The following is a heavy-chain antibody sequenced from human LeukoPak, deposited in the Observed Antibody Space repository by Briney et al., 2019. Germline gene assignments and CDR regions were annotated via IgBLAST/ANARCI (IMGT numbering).Heavy chain of an antibody. D-gene: IGHD6-19*01. CDR2: INHSGST. CDR1: GGSFSGYY. J-gene: IGHJ4*02. CDR3: ARGSGWYALHY. V-gene: IGHV4-34*01. Sequence: SETLSLTCAVYGGSFSGYYWSWIRQTPGKGLEWIGEINHSGSTNYNPSLKSRVTISVDTSKNQFSLKLSSVTAADTAVYYCARGSGWYALHYWGQGTLVTVSS.